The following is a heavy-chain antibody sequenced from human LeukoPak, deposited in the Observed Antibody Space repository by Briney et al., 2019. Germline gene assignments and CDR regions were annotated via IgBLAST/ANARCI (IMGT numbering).Heavy chain of an antibody. CDR3: AKDGTGGSYFADY. D-gene: IGHD1-26*01. CDR2: ISWDGGST. J-gene: IGHJ4*02. CDR1: GFTFDDYA. V-gene: IGHV3-43D*03. Sequence: GGSLRLSCAASGFTFDDYAMHWVRHAPGKGLEWVSLISWDGGSTYYADSVKGRFTISRDNSKNSLYLQMNSLRAEDTALYYCAKDGTGGSYFADYWGQGTLVTVSS.